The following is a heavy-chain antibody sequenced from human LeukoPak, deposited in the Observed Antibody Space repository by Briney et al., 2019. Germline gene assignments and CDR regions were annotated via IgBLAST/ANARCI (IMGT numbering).Heavy chain of an antibody. V-gene: IGHV5-51*01. CDR1: EYSFITYW. J-gene: IGHJ3*02. D-gene: IGHD7-27*01. CDR2: IYPGEPDT. CDR3: ARPQDFGLTGMNAFDI. Sequence: GEDLQIHGNGSEYSFITYWIGWVSPMPGEGLEWMSLIYPGEPDTNYNPSFQSQVTISADKSNSTPYLQLSSLKASDTALYYWARPQDFGLTGMNAFDIWGQGTMVTVSS.